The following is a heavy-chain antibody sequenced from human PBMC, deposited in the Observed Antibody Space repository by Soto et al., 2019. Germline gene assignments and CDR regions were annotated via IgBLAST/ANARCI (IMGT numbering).Heavy chain of an antibody. J-gene: IGHJ4*02. CDR2: IIPIFGTA. CDR3: ARGRSRLVLGRSDY. CDR1: GGTFSSYA. V-gene: IGHV1-69*06. D-gene: IGHD6-19*01. Sequence: SVQVSCKASGGTFSSYAISWVRQAPGQGLEWMGGIIPIFGTANYAQKFQARVTITADKSTSTTYMELSSLRSDAKAVYYCARGRSRLVLGRSDYWGQGTLVTVSS.